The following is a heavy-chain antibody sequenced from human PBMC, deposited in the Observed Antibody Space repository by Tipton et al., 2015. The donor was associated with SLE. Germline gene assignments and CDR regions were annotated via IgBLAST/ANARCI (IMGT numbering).Heavy chain of an antibody. CDR3: ARGLYGDEPGY. V-gene: IGHV4-34*01. D-gene: IGHD4-17*01. CDR2: NKHSGST. J-gene: IGHJ4*02. Sequence: LRLSCAVYGGSFRGYYCSWIRQPPGKGLEWIGENKHSGSTNYNPSLKSRVTISVDTSKNQFSLKLTSLTAADTAVYYCARGLYGDEPGYWGQGTLVTVSS. CDR1: GGSFRGYY.